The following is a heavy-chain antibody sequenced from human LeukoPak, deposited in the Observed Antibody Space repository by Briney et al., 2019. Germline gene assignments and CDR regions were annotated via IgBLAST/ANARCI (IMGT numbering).Heavy chain of an antibody. J-gene: IGHJ4*02. CDR3: ARGEVGYYHDSSGYHLDY. V-gene: IGHV1-18*01. Sequence: ASVNVSCTASGYTFTSYGISWVRQAPGPGLEWMGWISAYNGNTNYAQKLQGRVTMTTDTSTSTAYMELRSLRSDDTAVYYCARGEVGYYHDSSGYHLDYWGQGTLVTVSS. D-gene: IGHD3-22*01. CDR2: ISAYNGNT. CDR1: GYTFTSYG.